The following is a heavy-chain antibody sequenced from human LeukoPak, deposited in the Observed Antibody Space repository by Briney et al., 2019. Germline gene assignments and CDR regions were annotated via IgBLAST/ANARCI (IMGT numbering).Heavy chain of an antibody. CDR1: GFTFDDYG. Sequence: GGSLRLSCAASGFTFDDYGMSWVRQAPGKGLEWVSRINWNGGSTGYADSVKGRFTISRDNAKNSLYLQMNSLRAEDTAVYYCTRDEGGGFDPWGQGTLVTVSS. CDR3: TRDEGGGFDP. V-gene: IGHV3-20*04. CDR2: INWNGGST. D-gene: IGHD4-17*01. J-gene: IGHJ5*02.